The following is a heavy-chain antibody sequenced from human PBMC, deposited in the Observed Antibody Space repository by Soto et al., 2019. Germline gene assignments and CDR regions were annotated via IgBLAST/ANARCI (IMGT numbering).Heavy chain of an antibody. CDR3: AKEKGEVGATSGDFQH. J-gene: IGHJ1*01. V-gene: IGHV3-30*18. D-gene: IGHD1-26*01. Sequence: QVPLVESGGGVVQPGRSLRLSCAASGFTFSSYGMHWVRQAPGKGLEWVAVISYDGSNKYYADSVKGRFTISRDNSKNTLYLQMNSLRAEDTAVYYCAKEKGEVGATSGDFQHWGQGTLVTVSS. CDR2: ISYDGSNK. CDR1: GFTFSSYG.